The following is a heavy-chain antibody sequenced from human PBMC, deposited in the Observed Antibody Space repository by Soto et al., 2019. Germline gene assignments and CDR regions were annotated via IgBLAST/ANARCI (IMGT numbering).Heavy chain of an antibody. V-gene: IGHV3-30*18. CDR3: ANWGISSGYNLFAFNI. D-gene: IGHD3-22*01. CDR1: GFTFSSYG. J-gene: IGHJ3*02. Sequence: PGVSLSLSCAASGFTFSSYGMHWVRQAPGKGLEWVAVISYDGSNKYYADSVKGRFTISRDNSKNTLYLQMNSLRAEDTAVYYCANWGISSGYNLFAFNIWGQGTRVTVSS. CDR2: ISYDGSNK.